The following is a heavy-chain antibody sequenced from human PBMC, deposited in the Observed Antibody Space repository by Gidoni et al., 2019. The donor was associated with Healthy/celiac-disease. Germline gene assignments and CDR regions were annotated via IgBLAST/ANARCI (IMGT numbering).Heavy chain of an antibody. D-gene: IGHD6-6*01. Sequence: EVQLVESGGGLVKPGGSLRRSCAASGFTFRSYSMNWVRQAPGKGLEWVSSISSSSSYIYYADSVKGRFTISRDNAKNSLYLQMNSLRAEDTAVYYCARVIAARSVYYYGMDVWGQGTTVTVSS. V-gene: IGHV3-21*01. CDR1: GFTFRSYS. CDR3: ARVIAARSVYYYGMDV. CDR2: ISSSSSYI. J-gene: IGHJ6*02.